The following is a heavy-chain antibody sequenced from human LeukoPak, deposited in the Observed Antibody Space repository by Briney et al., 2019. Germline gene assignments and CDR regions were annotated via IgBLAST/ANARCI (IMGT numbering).Heavy chain of an antibody. CDR3: ARDTSYGSGSHNFDY. V-gene: IGHV4-59*12. D-gene: IGHD3-10*01. J-gene: IGHJ4*02. Sequence: SETLSLTCTVSGGSISSYYWSWIRQPPGKGLEWIGYIYYSGSTNYNPSLKSRVTMSVDTSKNQFSLKLSSVTAADTAVYYCARDTSYGSGSHNFDYWGQGTLVTVSS. CDR1: GGSISSYY. CDR2: IYYSGST.